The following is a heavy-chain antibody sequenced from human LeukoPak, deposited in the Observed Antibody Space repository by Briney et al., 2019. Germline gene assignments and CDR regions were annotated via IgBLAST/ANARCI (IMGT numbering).Heavy chain of an antibody. CDR3: ARGRTDYYESSGSFPALGY. D-gene: IGHD3-22*01. J-gene: IGHJ4*02. Sequence: ASVKVSCKASGYTFTSYYMHWVRQAPGQGLEWMGIINPSGGSTSYAQKFQGRVTMTRNTSISTAYMELRSLRSEDTAVYYCARGRTDYYESSGSFPALGYWGQGTLVTVSS. V-gene: IGHV1-46*01. CDR2: INPSGGST. CDR1: GYTFTSYY.